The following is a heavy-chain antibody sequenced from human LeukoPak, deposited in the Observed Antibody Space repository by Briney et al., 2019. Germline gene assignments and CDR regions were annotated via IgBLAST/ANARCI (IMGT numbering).Heavy chain of an antibody. Sequence: GGSLRLSCAASGFTFSSYAMSWVRQAPGKGLEWVSAISGSGGSTYYADSVKGRFTISRDNSKNTLYLQMNSLRAEDTAVYYCAKFTIVVVTAPLDYWGQGTLVTVSS. CDR1: GFTFSSYA. J-gene: IGHJ4*02. V-gene: IGHV3-23*01. D-gene: IGHD2-21*02. CDR2: ISGSGGST. CDR3: AKFTIVVVTAPLDY.